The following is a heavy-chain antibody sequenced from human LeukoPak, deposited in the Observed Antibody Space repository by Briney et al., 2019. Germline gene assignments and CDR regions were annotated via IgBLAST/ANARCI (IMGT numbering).Heavy chain of an antibody. CDR1: GFTFSSYA. V-gene: IGHV3-30-3*01. Sequence: GRSLRLSCAASGFTFSSYAMHWVRQAPGKGLEWVAVISYDGSNKYYAGSVKGRFTISRDNSKNTLYLQMNSLRAEDTAVYYCATGKYCSGGSCSWDYWGQGTLVTVSS. D-gene: IGHD2-15*01. J-gene: IGHJ4*02. CDR3: ATGKYCSGGSCSWDY. CDR2: ISYDGSNK.